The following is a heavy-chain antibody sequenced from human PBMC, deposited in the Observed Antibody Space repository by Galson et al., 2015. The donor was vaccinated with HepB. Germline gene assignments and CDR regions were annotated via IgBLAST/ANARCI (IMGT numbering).Heavy chain of an antibody. Sequence: SVKVSCKASGYTFTSYGISWVRQAPGQGLEWMRWISAYNGNTNYAQKLQGRVTMTTDTSTSTAYMELRSLRSDDTAVYYCARDSGYSYEYYFDYWGQGTLVTVSS. V-gene: IGHV1-18*04. J-gene: IGHJ4*02. CDR2: ISAYNGNT. CDR3: ARDSGYSYEYYFDY. D-gene: IGHD5-18*01. CDR1: GYTFTSYG.